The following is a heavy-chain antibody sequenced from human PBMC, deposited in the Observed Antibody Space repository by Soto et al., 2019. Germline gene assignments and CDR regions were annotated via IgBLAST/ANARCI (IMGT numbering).Heavy chain of an antibody. V-gene: IGHV6-1*01. Sequence: SQTLSLTCAISGDSVSSNTAAWNWIRSSPSRGLEWLGRTYYRSNWRHDYAVTVKSRITVNPDTSKNHFSLQLNSVIPDDTAVYYCARGVDGSGFDLWGQGTLVTVSS. CDR2: TYYRSNWRH. D-gene: IGHD6-19*01. CDR3: ARGVDGSGFDL. CDR1: GDSVSSNTAA. J-gene: IGHJ4*02.